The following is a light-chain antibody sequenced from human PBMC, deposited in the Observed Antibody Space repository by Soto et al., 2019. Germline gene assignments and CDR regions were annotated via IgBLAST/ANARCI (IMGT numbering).Light chain of an antibody. J-gene: IGLJ1*01. CDR3: RSYRSSSTPYV. CDR1: SSDVGGCTY. V-gene: IGLV2-14*01. Sequence: QSAMTQPASVSGSPGQSITISCTGTSSDVGGCTYVSWYQPHSGKAPKLMIYDVSNRPSGVSNRFSGYKSGNTASLTIAGLQAETEADYYCRSYRSSSTPYVVGTGTKLTVL. CDR2: DVS.